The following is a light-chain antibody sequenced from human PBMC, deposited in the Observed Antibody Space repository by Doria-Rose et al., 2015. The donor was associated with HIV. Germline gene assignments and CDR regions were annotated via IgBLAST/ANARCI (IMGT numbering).Light chain of an antibody. Sequence: EIVLTQSPGTLSLSPGERATLSCRASQNFSSTYLAWYQQKPGQAPSLLIYDGSTRATSIPDRFSASGSGTDFTLTINRLEPEDFALYYCHQYGTSWTFGQGTKVEI. V-gene: IGKV3-20*01. J-gene: IGKJ1*01. CDR3: HQYGTSWT. CDR2: DGS. CDR1: QNFSSTY.